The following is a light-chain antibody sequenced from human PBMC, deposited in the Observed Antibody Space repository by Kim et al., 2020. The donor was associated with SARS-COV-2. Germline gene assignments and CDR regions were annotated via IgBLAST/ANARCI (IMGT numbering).Light chain of an antibody. J-gene: IGLJ3*02. CDR3: QTWGTGGV. CDR2: LNSDGSH. V-gene: IGLV4-69*01. Sequence: GASVKLTCTRSSGHSSYAIEWHQQQPEKGPRYLMKLNSDGSHSKGDGIPDRFSGSSSGAERYLTISSLQSEDEADYYCQTWGTGGVFGGGTKLTVL. CDR1: SGHSSYA.